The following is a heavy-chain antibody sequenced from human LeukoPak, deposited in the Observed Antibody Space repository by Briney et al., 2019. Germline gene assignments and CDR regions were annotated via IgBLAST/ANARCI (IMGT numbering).Heavy chain of an antibody. Sequence: SETLSLTCAVYGGSLSGYYWRWIRQPPGQGLEWIGEINHSGSTNYNPSLKSRGTISVDTSKNQFSLKLSSVTAADTAVYYCARDQAPGIAVYYFDYWGQGTLVTVSS. J-gene: IGHJ4*02. CDR2: INHSGST. CDR3: ARDQAPGIAVYYFDY. D-gene: IGHD6-19*01. CDR1: GGSLSGYY. V-gene: IGHV4-34*01.